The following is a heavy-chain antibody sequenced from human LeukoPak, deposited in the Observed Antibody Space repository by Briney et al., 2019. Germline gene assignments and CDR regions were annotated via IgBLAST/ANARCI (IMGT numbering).Heavy chain of an antibody. CDR3: AKGSYYDGSGSFYFAY. V-gene: IGHV3-23*01. CDR1: GFTFSSYA. CDR2: ISGSGDNT. J-gene: IGHJ4*02. Sequence: GGSLRLSCAASGFTFSSYAMSWVRQAPGKGLEWVSGISGSGDNTYYADSVKGRFTISRDNSKNTLYVQVNSLGAEDTAAYYCAKGSYYDGSGSFYFAYWGQGTLFTVS. D-gene: IGHD3-22*01.